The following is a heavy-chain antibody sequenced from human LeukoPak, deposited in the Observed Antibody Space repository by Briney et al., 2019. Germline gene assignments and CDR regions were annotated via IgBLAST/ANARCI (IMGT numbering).Heavy chain of an antibody. J-gene: IGHJ6*02. CDR3: AKDSGVSIVDLYGMDV. CDR1: GFTFSSYA. CDR2: ISGSGGST. V-gene: IGHV3-23*01. Sequence: PGGSLRLSCAASGFTFSSYATNWVRQAPGKGLEWVSTISGSGGSTNYAVSVKGRFTISRDNSKNTLYLQMNSLRAEDTAVDYCAKDSGVSIVDLYGMDVWGQGTTVTVSS. D-gene: IGHD1-26*01.